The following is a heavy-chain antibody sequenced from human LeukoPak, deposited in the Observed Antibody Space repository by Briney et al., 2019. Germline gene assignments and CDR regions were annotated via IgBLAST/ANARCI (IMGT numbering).Heavy chain of an antibody. CDR3: ARDRGIVGATKSFDY. CDR2: ICAYNGNK. CDR1: GFTFSSYA. V-gene: IGHV1-18*01. Sequence: PGGYLRSSCAASGFTFSSYAMSWVRQAPGQGREWMGWICAYNGNKNYAQKLQGRVTMTTDTSTSTAYVELRGLRSDDTAVYYCARDRGIVGATKSFDYWGQGTLVTVSS. D-gene: IGHD1-26*01. J-gene: IGHJ4*02.